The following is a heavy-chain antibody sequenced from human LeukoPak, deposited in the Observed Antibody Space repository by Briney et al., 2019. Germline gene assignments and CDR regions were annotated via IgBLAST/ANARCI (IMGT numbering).Heavy chain of an antibody. D-gene: IGHD3-22*01. CDR1: GFTFSSYA. J-gene: IGHJ4*02. CDR3: AKVNTMIVVVTHDFDY. Sequence: GGSLRLSCAASGFTFSSYAMSWVRQAPGKGLEWVSAISGSGGSTYYADSVKGRFTISRDNSRNTLYLQMNSLRAEDTAVYYCAKVNTMIVVVTHDFDYWGQGTLVTVSS. V-gene: IGHV3-23*01. CDR2: ISGSGGST.